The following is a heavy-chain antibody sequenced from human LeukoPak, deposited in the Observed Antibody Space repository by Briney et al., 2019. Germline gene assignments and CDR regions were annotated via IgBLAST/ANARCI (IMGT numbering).Heavy chain of an antibody. CDR3: ARAYSYGYLT. Sequence: PGGSLRLSCAASGFTFSSYVMHWVRQAPGKGLEWVAIISYDGSNEYYADSVKGRFTISRDNAKNTLYLQMNSLRADDTAVYYCARAYSYGYLTWGQGTLVTVSS. V-gene: IGHV3-30*04. D-gene: IGHD5-18*01. J-gene: IGHJ4*02. CDR2: ISYDGSNE. CDR1: GFTFSSYV.